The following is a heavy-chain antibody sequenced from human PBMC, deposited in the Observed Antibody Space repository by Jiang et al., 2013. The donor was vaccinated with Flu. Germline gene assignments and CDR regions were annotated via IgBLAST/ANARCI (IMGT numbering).Heavy chain of an antibody. CDR2: INTNTGNP. D-gene: IGHD5-18*01. Sequence: SGSELKKPGASVKVSCKASGYTFTSYAMNWVRQAPGQGLEWTGWINTNTGNPTYAQGFTGRFVFSLDTSVSTAYLQISSLKAEDTAVYYCARDRDTAMVFGGYYFDYWGQGTLVTVSS. V-gene: IGHV7-4-1*02. J-gene: IGHJ4*02. CDR3: ARDRDTAMVFGGYYFDY. CDR1: GYTFTSYA.